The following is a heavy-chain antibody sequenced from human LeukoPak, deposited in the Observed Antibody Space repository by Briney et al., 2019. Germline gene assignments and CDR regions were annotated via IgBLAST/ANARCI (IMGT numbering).Heavy chain of an antibody. CDR1: GYSISSGYY. CDR3: AKYEREGSVHNRLDY. CDR2: IYHSGST. J-gene: IGHJ4*02. Sequence: SETLSLTCTVSGYSISSGYYWGWIRQPPGKGLEWIGSIYHSGSTYYNPSLKSRVTISVDTSKNQFSLKLSSVTAADTAVYYCAKYEREGSVHNRLDYWGQGTLVTVS. V-gene: IGHV4-38-2*02. D-gene: IGHD1-14*01.